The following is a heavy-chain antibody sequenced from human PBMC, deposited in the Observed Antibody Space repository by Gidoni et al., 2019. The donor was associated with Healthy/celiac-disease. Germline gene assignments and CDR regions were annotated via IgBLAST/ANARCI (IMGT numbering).Heavy chain of an antibody. D-gene: IGHD3-10*01. CDR1: GFTFSSYW. CDR3: AREGWFGELFDY. CDR2: INSDGSST. J-gene: IGHJ4*02. Sequence: EVQLVESGGGLVQPGGSLRLSCAASGFTFSSYWMHWVRQSPGKGLVWFSRINSDGSSTSYADSVKGRFTISRDNAKNTLYLQMNSLRAEDTAVYYCAREGWFGELFDYWGQGTLVTVSS. V-gene: IGHV3-74*01.